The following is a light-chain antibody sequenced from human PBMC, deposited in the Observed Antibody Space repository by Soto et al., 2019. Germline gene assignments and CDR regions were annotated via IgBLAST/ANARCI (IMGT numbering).Light chain of an antibody. J-gene: IGKJ1*01. Sequence: DIQMTQSPSSVSASLGDRVTITCRASQDISSWLAWYQQKPEKASKLLIYAASNLQNGVQSRFSGSGFGTDFTLTISSLQTEELATYYCQQANSLPRTLGQGTKVDIK. V-gene: IGKV1-12*01. CDR1: QDISSW. CDR2: AAS. CDR3: QQANSLPRT.